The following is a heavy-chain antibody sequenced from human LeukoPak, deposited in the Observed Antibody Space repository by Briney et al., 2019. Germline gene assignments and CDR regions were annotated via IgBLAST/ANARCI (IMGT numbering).Heavy chain of an antibody. CDR1: GYSFTSYW. Sequence: GESLKISCKGSGYSFTSYWIGWVRQMPGKGLEWMGVIYPGDSDTRYSPSFQGQVTISADKSISTAYLQWSSLKASDTAMYYCARGGSGSYYLFYIDYWGQGTLVTVSS. D-gene: IGHD3-10*01. J-gene: IGHJ4*02. CDR2: IYPGDSDT. CDR3: ARGGSGSYYLFYIDY. V-gene: IGHV5-51*01.